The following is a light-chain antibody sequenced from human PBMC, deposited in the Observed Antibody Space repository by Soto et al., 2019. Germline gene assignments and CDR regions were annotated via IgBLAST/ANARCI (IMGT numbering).Light chain of an antibody. CDR2: SAS. V-gene: IGKV3-15*01. J-gene: IGKJ1*01. CDR1: QSVSTR. CDR3: QQYSSYSGT. Sequence: DILMTQSPATLSVSPGERATLSCRASQSVSTRLAWYQQKPGQAPRLLIYSASTRATGIPARFSGSASGTEFTLTISSLQPEDFATYYCQQYSSYSGTFGPGTKVDIK.